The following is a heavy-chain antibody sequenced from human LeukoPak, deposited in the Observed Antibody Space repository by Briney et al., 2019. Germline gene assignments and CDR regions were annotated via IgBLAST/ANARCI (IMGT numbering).Heavy chain of an antibody. Sequence: SETLSLTCTVSRGSIMTTHWWSWVRQPPGKGLEWIGEIYHTGTTNYSPSLKSRLTISIDRSRNQFSLRLTSVTAADTASYYCAAWGVDYGGNFDYSDYWGQGTLVTVSS. CDR2: IYHTGTT. CDR3: AAWGVDYGGNFDYSDY. D-gene: IGHD4-23*01. CDR1: RGSIMTTHW. V-gene: IGHV4-4*02. J-gene: IGHJ4*02.